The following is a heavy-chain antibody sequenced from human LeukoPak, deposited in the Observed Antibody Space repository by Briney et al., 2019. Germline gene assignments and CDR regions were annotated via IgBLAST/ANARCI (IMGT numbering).Heavy chain of an antibody. Sequence: PGGSLRLSCAASGFTFSSYSMNWVRQAPGKGLEWVSAISGSGGSTYYADSVKGRFTISRDNSKNTLYLQMNSLRAEDTAVYYCAKCYRGTYYYDSSGPGPYWGQGTPVTVSS. CDR3: AKCYRGTYYYDSSGPGPY. CDR2: ISGSGGST. J-gene: IGHJ4*02. V-gene: IGHV3-23*01. D-gene: IGHD3-22*01. CDR1: GFTFSSYS.